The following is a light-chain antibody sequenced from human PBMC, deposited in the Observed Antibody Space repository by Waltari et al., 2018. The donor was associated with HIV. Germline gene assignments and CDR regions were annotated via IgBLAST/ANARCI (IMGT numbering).Light chain of an antibody. V-gene: IGLV6-57*01. CDR1: SGSIGSNY. Sequence: SSGSIGSNYVQWYQQRPGSSPTTVIYEDDQRPSGVPGRFSGSIDRSSNSASLTISGLMTEDEADYYCQSYDSNTRIFGTGTKVTVL. CDR3: QSYDSNTRI. CDR2: EDD. J-gene: IGLJ1*01.